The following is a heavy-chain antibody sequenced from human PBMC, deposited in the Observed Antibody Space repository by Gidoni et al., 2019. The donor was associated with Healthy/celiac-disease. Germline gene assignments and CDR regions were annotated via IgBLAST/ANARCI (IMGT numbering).Heavy chain of an antibody. CDR1: GRSISSSSNY. V-gene: IGHV4-39*01. CDR2: IYYSGRT. Sequence: QLQLQESGTALVKPSETLSLTCTVSGRSISSSSNYWSWFRQHPGKGLEWIGSIYYSGRTYYNTSLKSGVTISVDTSKNQFSLKLSSVTAADTAVYYCARLSGESTIFGVVIEYYFDYWGQGTLVTVSS. J-gene: IGHJ4*02. D-gene: IGHD3-3*01. CDR3: ARLSGESTIFGVVIEYYFDY.